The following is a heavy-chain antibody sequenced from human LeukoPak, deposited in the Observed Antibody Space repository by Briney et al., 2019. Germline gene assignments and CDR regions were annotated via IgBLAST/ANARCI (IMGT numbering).Heavy chain of an antibody. CDR1: GFTVSSNY. V-gene: IGHV3-53*01. CDR2: IYSGGST. CDR3: ARSGDGSSPFDY. J-gene: IGHJ4*02. D-gene: IGHD2-15*01. Sequence: GGSLRLSCAASGFTVSSNYMSWVRQAPGKGLEWVSVIYSGGSTYYADSVKGRFTISRDNSKNTLYLQMNSLRAEDTAVYYCARSGDGSSPFDYWGQGTLVTVSS.